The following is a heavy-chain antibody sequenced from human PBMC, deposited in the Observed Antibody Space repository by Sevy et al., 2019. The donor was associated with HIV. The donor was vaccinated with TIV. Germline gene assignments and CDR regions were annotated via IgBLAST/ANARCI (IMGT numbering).Heavy chain of an antibody. J-gene: IGHJ4*02. CDR3: TKDAGWPL. CDR2: ITSSASTP. CDR1: GFLVGTHA. Sequence: GGSLRLSCAASGFLVGTHAMSWVRQAPGKGLEWVSGITSSASTPYYADSVKGRFTISRDNSKNTLYLQMNNLRAEDTAVYYCTKDAGWPLWGQGTLVTVSS. V-gene: IGHV3-23*01. D-gene: IGHD3-9*01.